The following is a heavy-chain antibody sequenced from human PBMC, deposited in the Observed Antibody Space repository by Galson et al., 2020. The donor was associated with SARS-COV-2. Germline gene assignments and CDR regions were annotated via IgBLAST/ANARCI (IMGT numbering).Heavy chain of an antibody. Sequence: GESLKISCAASGFTFSTYWMHWVRQTPGKGLVWVARINGDGSATNYAGSVKGRFTISRDNAYNTLYLQMDSLRAEDTAVYYCSLVLATWGQGTLVTVSA. V-gene: IGHV3-74*01. CDR3: SLVLAT. J-gene: IGHJ5*02. CDR2: INGDGSAT. CDR1: GFTFSTYW.